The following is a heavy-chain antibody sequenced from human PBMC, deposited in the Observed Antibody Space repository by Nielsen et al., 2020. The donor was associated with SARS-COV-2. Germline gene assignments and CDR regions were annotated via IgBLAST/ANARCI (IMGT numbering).Heavy chain of an antibody. CDR3: AKEGATAAADENEPLDY. V-gene: IGHV3-9*01. CDR1: GFTFDDYA. D-gene: IGHD6-13*01. J-gene: IGHJ4*02. Sequence: SLKISCAASGFTFDDYAMHWVRQAPGKGLEWVSGISWNSGSIGYADSVKGRFTISRDNAKNSLYLQMNSLRAEDTALYYCAKEGATAAADENEPLDYWGQGTLVTVSS. CDR2: ISWNSGSI.